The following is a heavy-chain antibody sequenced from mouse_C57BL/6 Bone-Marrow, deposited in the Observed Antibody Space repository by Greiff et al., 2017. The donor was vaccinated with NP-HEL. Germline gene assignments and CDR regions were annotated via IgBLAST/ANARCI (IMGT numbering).Heavy chain of an antibody. Sequence: VQLQQSGAELARPGASVKLSCKASGYTFTSYGISWVKQRPGKGLEWIGEIYPRGGNTYYNEKVKGKATLTADKSSSTAYLEFGSLTSEDSAVYYCARGNFAYWGRGTLVTVSA. CDR3: ARGNFAY. CDR1: GYTFTSYG. CDR2: IYPRGGNT. J-gene: IGHJ3*01. V-gene: IGHV1-81*01. D-gene: IGHD2-1*01.